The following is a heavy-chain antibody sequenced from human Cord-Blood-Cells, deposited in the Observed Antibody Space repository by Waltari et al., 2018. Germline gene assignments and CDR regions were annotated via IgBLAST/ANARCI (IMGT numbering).Heavy chain of an antibody. V-gene: IGHV1-2*04. CDR3: ARSAGGYDYYYYGMDV. CDR1: GYTFTGYY. Sequence: QVQLVQSGAEVKQPGASVKVSCKASGYTFTGYYMHWVRQAPGQGLEWMGWINPNSGGTNYAQKFQGWVTMTRDTSISTAYMELSRLRSDDTAVYYCARSAGGYDYYYYGMDVWGQGTTVTVSS. J-gene: IGHJ6*02. D-gene: IGHD5-12*01. CDR2: INPNSGGT.